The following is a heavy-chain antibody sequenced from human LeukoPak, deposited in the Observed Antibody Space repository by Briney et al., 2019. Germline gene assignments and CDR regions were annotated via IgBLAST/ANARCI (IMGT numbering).Heavy chain of an antibody. V-gene: IGHV3-7*01. CDR1: GFTFSSYS. Sequence: GGSLRLSCAASGFTFSSYSMNWVRQAPGKGLEWVANIKQDGSEKYYVDSVKGRFTISRDNAKNSLYLQMNSLRAEDTAVYYCAREGRYYGSGSHRDGFDIWGQGTMVTVSS. CDR2: IKQDGSEK. J-gene: IGHJ3*02. D-gene: IGHD3-10*01. CDR3: AREGRYYGSGSHRDGFDI.